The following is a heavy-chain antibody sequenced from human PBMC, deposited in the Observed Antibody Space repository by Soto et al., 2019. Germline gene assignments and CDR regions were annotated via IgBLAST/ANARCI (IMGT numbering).Heavy chain of an antibody. CDR3: AKAFRLYSGSYWSES. V-gene: IGHV3-23*01. CDR1: GFTFNIYG. J-gene: IGHJ5*01. Sequence: EVQLLESGGGLVQPGGSLRLSCAASGFTFNIYGMSWVRQAPGNGLEWVAVITASGDNTSYTDSVKGRFTVSRDNAKKTLYLQMNSLRVEDTAIYYCAKAFRLYSGSYWSESWGQGTVVTVSS. D-gene: IGHD1-26*01. CDR2: ITASGDNT.